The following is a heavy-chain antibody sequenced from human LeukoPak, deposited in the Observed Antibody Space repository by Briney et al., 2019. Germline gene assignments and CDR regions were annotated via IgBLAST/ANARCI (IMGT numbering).Heavy chain of an antibody. V-gene: IGHV3-21*01. CDR1: GFTFSSYS. J-gene: IGHJ6*02. D-gene: IGHD4-17*01. CDR2: ISSSSSYI. CDR3: ARAVGDYGDYVWYYYYGMDV. Sequence: GGSLRLSCAASGFTFSSYSMNWVRQAPGRGLEWVSSISSSSSYIYYADSVKGRFTISRDNAKNSLYLQMNSLRAEDTAVYYCARAVGDYGDYVWYYYYGMDVWGQGTTVTVSS.